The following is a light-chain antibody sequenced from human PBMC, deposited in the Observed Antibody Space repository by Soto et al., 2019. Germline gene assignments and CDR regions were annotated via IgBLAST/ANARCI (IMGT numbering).Light chain of an antibody. CDR2: SAS. Sequence: EIVMTQSPATLSVSPGGRATLSCRASQSISDTLAWYQQKPGQAPRLLIYSASRRATGFPARFSGSGSGTDFTLTINSLQSEDFAVYYCQQYNNWPWTFGQGTKVEIK. V-gene: IGKV3-15*01. CDR3: QQYNNWPWT. J-gene: IGKJ1*01. CDR1: QSISDT.